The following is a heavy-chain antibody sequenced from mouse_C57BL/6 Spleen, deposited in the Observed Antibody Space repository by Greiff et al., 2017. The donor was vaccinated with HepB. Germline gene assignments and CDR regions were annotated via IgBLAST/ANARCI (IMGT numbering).Heavy chain of an antibody. Sequence: VKLMESGPELVKPGASVKISCKASGYAFSSSWMNWVKQRPGKGLEWIGRIYPGDGDTNYNGKFKGKATLTADKSSSTAYMQLSSLTSEDSAVYFCARHYYDYFDYWGQGTTLTVSS. CDR2: IYPGDGDT. V-gene: IGHV1-82*01. J-gene: IGHJ2*01. CDR1: GYAFSSSW. D-gene: IGHD2-4*01. CDR3: ARHYYDYFDY.